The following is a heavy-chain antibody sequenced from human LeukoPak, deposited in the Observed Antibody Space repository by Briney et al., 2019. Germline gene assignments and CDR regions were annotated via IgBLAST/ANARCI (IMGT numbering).Heavy chain of an antibody. V-gene: IGHV4-30-4*01. CDR3: ARVAPSVAGIESGRFDY. D-gene: IGHD6-19*01. CDR1: GGSISSGDYY. CDR2: IYYSGST. J-gene: IGHJ4*02. Sequence: SQTLSLTCTVSGGSISSGDYYWSWIRQPPGKGLEWIGYIYYSGSTYYNPSLKSRFTISVDTSKNQFSLKLSSVTAADTAVYYCARVAPSVAGIESGRFDYWGQGTLVTVSS.